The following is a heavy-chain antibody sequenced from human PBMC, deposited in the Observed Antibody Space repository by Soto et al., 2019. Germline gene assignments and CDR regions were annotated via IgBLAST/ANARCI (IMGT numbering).Heavy chain of an antibody. D-gene: IGHD7-27*01. Sequence: SVKVSCKASGGTFSSYAISWVRQAPGQGLEWMGGIIPIFGTANYAQKFQGRVTITADKSTSTAYMELSSLRSEDTAVYYCARAGRFGMGNYYHYYYGMDVWGQGTTVTVSS. J-gene: IGHJ6*02. CDR3: ARAGRFGMGNYYHYYYGMDV. CDR2: IIPIFGTA. CDR1: GGTFSSYA. V-gene: IGHV1-69*06.